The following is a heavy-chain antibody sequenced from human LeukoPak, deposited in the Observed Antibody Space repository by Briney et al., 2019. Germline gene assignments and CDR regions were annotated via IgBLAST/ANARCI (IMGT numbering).Heavy chain of an antibody. Sequence: ASVKVSCKASGYTFTSYDINWVRQATGQGLEWMGWMNPNSGNTGYAQKFQGRVTMTRNTSISTAYMELSSLRSEDTAVYYCATHTVYYGSSGYYFDYWGQGTLVTVSS. CDR3: ATHTVYYGSSGYYFDY. V-gene: IGHV1-8*02. J-gene: IGHJ4*02. CDR1: GYTFTSYD. CDR2: MNPNSGNT. D-gene: IGHD3-10*01.